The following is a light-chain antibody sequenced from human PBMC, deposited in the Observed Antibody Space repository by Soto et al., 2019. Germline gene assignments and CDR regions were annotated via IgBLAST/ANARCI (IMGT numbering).Light chain of an antibody. CDR2: DAS. J-gene: IGKJ4*01. Sequence: LLTQSSCPLSMSPGERATPSCGASACVSNYVAWYQQTRGKAPRLLNYDASNRATGIPARCSGSGSGTDSTLTISSLAPEVVELYYRQQRSNWPLTFGGGTKVDIK. CDR3: QQRSNWPLT. V-gene: IGKV3-11*01. CDR1: ACVSNY.